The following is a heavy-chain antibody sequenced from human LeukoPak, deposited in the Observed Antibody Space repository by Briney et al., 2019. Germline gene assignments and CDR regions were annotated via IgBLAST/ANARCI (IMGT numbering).Heavy chain of an antibody. Sequence: PGGSLRLSCAASGFTFSSYSMNWVRQAPGKGLEWVSSISSSSSYIYYADSVKGRFTISRDNAKNSLYPQMNSLRAEDTAVYYCARDGGYNYGMDVWGQGTTVTVSS. J-gene: IGHJ6*02. CDR2: ISSSSSYI. CDR3: ARDGGYNYGMDV. CDR1: GFTFSSYS. D-gene: IGHD2-2*02. V-gene: IGHV3-21*01.